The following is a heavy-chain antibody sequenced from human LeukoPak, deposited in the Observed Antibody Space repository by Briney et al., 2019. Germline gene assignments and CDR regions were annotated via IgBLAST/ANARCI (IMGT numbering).Heavy chain of an antibody. V-gene: IGHV3-11*01. D-gene: IGHD5-12*01. Sequence: PGGSLRLSCAASGLTFSDYYMSWIRQAPGKGLEWVSYISSSGSTIYYADSVKGRFTISRDNAKNSLYLQMNSLRAEDTAVYYCARDRLVAPYYYYMDVWGKGTTVTVSS. CDR3: ARDRLVAPYYYYMDV. CDR2: ISSSGSTI. CDR1: GLTFSDYY. J-gene: IGHJ6*03.